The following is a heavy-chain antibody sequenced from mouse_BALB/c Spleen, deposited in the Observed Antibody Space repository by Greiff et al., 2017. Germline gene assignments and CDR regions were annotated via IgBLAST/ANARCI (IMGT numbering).Heavy chain of an antibody. J-gene: IGHJ2*01. V-gene: IGHV5-6*01. CDR2: ISSGGSYT. Sequence: EVQLVESGGDLVKPGGSLKLSCAASGFTFSSYGMSWVRQTPDKRLEWVATISSGGSYTYYPDSVKGRFTISRDNAKNTLYLQMRSLKSEDTAMYYCARRYGSSFRGYYLDYWGQGTTLTVSS. D-gene: IGHD1-1*01. CDR1: GFTFSSYG. CDR3: ARRYGSSFRGYYLDY.